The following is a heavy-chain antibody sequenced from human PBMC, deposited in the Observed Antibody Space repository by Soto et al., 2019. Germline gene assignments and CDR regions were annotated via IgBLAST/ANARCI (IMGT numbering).Heavy chain of an antibody. CDR2: IYHSGTT. V-gene: IGHV4-38-2*02. J-gene: IGHJ5*02. D-gene: IGHD2-2*01. CDR3: ARGRVVVPAAVMFNCLDP. Sequence: SETLSLTCTVSSFSISSGYYWGWVRQPPGKGLEWIGSIYHSGTTNYSPSLKSRVTISIDTSRTQFSLKMSSVTAADTAVYYCARGRVVVPAAVMFNCLDPWGQGALVTVSS. CDR1: SFSISSGYY.